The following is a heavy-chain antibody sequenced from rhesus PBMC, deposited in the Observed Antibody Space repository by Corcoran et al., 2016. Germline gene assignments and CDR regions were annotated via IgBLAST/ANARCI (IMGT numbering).Heavy chain of an antibody. Sequence: QLQLQESGPGLVKPSETLSLTCAVSGGSFSGYYWSWIRQPPGKGLEWIGNIDGYMSGTNYNPALKSRVTISKDTSKNQFSLKRSSVTAADTAVYYCARREYSWSFDGWGQGVLVTVSS. CDR1: GGSFSGYY. V-gene: IGHV4-81*01. D-gene: IGHD1-1-1*01. CDR2: IDGYMSGT. J-gene: IGHJ4*01. CDR3: ARREYSWSFDG.